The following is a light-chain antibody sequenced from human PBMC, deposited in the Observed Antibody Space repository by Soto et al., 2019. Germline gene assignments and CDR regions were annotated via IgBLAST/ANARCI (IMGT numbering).Light chain of an antibody. CDR3: QQYGSSPST. J-gene: IGKJ4*01. CDR2: DAS. CDR1: QSVSSSY. Sequence: EIVLTQSPGTLSLSPGERATLSCRASQSVSSSYLAWYQQKPGQAPRLLIYDASSRATGIPDRFSGRGSGTDFTLTISRLEPEEFAVYYCQQYGSSPSTFGGGTKVESK. V-gene: IGKV3-20*01.